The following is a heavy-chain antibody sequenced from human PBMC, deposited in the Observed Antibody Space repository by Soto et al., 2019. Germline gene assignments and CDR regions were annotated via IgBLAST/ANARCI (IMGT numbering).Heavy chain of an antibody. V-gene: IGHV1-2*04. D-gene: IGHD1-7*01. CDR2: INPNSGGT. CDR3: ARGGTGTTGDAFDI. CDR1: GYTFTGYY. Sequence: ASVKVSCKASGYTFTGYYMHWVRQAPGQGLEWMGWINPNSGGTNYAQKFQGWATMTRDTSISTAYMELSRLRSDDTAVYYCARGGTGTTGDAFDIWGQGTMVTVSS. J-gene: IGHJ3*02.